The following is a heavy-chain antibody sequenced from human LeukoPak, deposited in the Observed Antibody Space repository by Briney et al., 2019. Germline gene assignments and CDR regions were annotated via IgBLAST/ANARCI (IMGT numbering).Heavy chain of an antibody. CDR1: GGTFSSYA. J-gene: IGHJ5*02. CDR3: ARDARNVLLWFGELNGFDP. CDR2: IIPLFGTT. V-gene: IGHV1-69*05. D-gene: IGHD3-10*01. Sequence: SVKVSCKASGGTFSSYAISWVRQAPGQGLEWMGGIIPLFGTTNYAQKFQDRVTMTTDTSTSTAYMELRSLRSDDTAVYYCARDARNVLLWFGELNGFDPWGQGTLVTVSS.